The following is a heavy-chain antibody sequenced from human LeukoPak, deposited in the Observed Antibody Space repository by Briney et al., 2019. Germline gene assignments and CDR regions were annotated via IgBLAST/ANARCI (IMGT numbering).Heavy chain of an antibody. J-gene: IGHJ4*02. CDR2: ISGSGGST. CDR3: AKVTWSTAGTTPYVC. CDR1: GFTFSSYG. Sequence: GGSLRLSCAASGFTFSSYGMHWVRQAPGKGLEWVSAISGSGGSTYYADSVKGRFTISRDNSKNTLYLQMNSLRGEDAAVYYCAKVTWSTAGTTPYVCWGQGTLVTVSS. V-gene: IGHV3-23*01. D-gene: IGHD1-1*01.